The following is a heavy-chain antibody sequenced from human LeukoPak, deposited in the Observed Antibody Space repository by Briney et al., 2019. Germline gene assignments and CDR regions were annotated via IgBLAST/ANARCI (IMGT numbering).Heavy chain of an antibody. CDR1: GGTFSSYA. Sequence: ASVKVSCKASGGTFSSYAISWVRQAPGQGLEWMGWINAYNGNTNYAQKFQGRVTMTTDTSTSTAYMELRGLRSDDTAVYYCARLDDYGDYWGQGTLVTVSS. V-gene: IGHV1-18*01. CDR3: ARLDDYGDY. CDR2: INAYNGNT. J-gene: IGHJ4*02. D-gene: IGHD1-1*01.